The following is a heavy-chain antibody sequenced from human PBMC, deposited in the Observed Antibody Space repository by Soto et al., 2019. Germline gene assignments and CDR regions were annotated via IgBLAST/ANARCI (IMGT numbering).Heavy chain of an antibody. D-gene: IGHD3-10*01. CDR3: AKDSYYGSGSYYYMDV. CDR2: ISGSGGST. Sequence: GGSLRLSCAASGFTFSSYAMSWVRQAPGKGLEWVSAISGSGGSTYYADSVKGRFTISRDNSKNTLYLQMNSLGAEDTAVYYCAKDSYYGSGSYYYMDVWGKGTTVTVSS. J-gene: IGHJ6*03. V-gene: IGHV3-23*01. CDR1: GFTFSSYA.